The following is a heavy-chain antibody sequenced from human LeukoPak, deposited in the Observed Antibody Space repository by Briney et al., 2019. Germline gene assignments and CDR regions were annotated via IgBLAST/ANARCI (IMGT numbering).Heavy chain of an antibody. CDR1: GFTFSSYA. D-gene: IGHD2-8*02. CDR2: ISYDGSNK. V-gene: IGHV3-30*04. J-gene: IGHJ4*02. Sequence: GRSLRLSCAASGFTFSSYAMHWVRQAPGKGLEWVAVISYDGSNKYYADSVKGRFTISRDNSKNTLYLQMNSLRAEDTAVYYCARVWVLVHIGYWGQGTLVTVSS. CDR3: ARVWVLVHIGY.